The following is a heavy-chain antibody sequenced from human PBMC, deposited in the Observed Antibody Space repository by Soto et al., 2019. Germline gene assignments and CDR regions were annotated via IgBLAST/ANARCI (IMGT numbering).Heavy chain of an antibody. D-gene: IGHD1-1*01. V-gene: IGHV3-30-3*01. CDR1: GFTFSSYV. CDR3: ASEQLAVLRGVLDY. CDR2: ISYDGSNK. J-gene: IGHJ4*02. Sequence: QVQLVESGGGVVQPGRSLRLSCAASGFTFSSYVMHWVRQAPGKGLEWVAVISYDGSNKYYADSVKGRFTISRDNSKNTLYLQMNSLRAEDTAVYYCASEQLAVLRGVLDYWGQGTLVTVSS.